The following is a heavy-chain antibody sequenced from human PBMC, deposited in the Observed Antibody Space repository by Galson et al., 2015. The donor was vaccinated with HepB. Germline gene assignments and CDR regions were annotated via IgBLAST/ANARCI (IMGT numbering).Heavy chain of an antibody. J-gene: IGHJ4*02. CDR2: ISSSSSYT. V-gene: IGHV3-11*05. CDR3: ARDFYGSGVDY. D-gene: IGHD3-10*01. CDR1: GFTFSDYY. Sequence: SLRLSCAASGFTFSDYYMSWIRQAPGKGLEWVSYISSSSSYTNYADSVKGRFTISRDNAKNSLYLQMNSLRAEDTAVYYCARDFYGSGVDYWGQGTLVTVSS.